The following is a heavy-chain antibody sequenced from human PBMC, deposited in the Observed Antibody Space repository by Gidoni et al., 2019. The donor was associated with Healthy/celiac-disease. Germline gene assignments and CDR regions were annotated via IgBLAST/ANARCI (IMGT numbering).Heavy chain of an antibody. Sequence: QMQLVQSGPEVKKPGTSVKVSCTASGFTFTSSALQWVRQARGQRLEWIGWIVVGSGNTNYAQKFQERVTITRDMSTSTAYMELSSLRSEDTAVYYGAAGGGGLRSGVFAFDIWGQGTMVTVSS. J-gene: IGHJ3*02. CDR2: IVVGSGNT. CDR1: GFTFTSSA. D-gene: IGHD5-12*01. V-gene: IGHV1-58*01. CDR3: AAGGGGLRSGVFAFDI.